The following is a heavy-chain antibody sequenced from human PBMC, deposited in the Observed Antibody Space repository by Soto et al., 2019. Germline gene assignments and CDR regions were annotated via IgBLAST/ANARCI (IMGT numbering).Heavy chain of an antibody. Sequence: QVQLVESGGGVVQPGRSLRLSCAASGFTFSSYAMHWVRQAPGKGLEWVAVISYDGSNKYYADSVKGRFTISRDNSKNTLYLQMNSLRAEDTAVYYCARDFWVRGSWDYYYYGMDVWGQGTTVTVSS. CDR2: ISYDGSNK. V-gene: IGHV3-30-3*01. J-gene: IGHJ6*02. D-gene: IGHD3-10*01. CDR3: ARDFWVRGSWDYYYYGMDV. CDR1: GFTFSSYA.